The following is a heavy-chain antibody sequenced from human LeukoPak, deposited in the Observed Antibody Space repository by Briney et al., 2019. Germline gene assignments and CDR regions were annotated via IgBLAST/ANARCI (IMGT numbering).Heavy chain of an antibody. D-gene: IGHD7-27*01. J-gene: IGHJ2*01. CDR1: GFTFSNYA. V-gene: IGHV3-23*01. Sequence: PGGSLRLSCAASGFTFSNYAMNWVRQAPGKGLEWVSAISGSGGSTYYADSVKGRFTISRDNSKNTLYLQMNSLRAEDTAVYYCAKDLRLTGGAAWYFDLWGRGTLVTVSS. CDR2: ISGSGGST. CDR3: AKDLRLTGGAAWYFDL.